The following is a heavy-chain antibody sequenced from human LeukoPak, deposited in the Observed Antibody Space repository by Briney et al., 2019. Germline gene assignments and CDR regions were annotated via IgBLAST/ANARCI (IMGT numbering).Heavy chain of an antibody. CDR1: GFTFSSYS. Sequence: GGSLRLSCAASGFTFSSYSMNWVRQAPGKGLEWVSYISSSSSTIYYADSVKGRFTISRDNAKNSLYLQMNSLRAEDTAVYYCARDLYYYDSSGYYYTVALDIWGQGTMVTVSS. CDR3: ARDLYYYDSSGYYYTVALDI. D-gene: IGHD3-22*01. J-gene: IGHJ3*02. V-gene: IGHV3-48*01. CDR2: ISSSSSTI.